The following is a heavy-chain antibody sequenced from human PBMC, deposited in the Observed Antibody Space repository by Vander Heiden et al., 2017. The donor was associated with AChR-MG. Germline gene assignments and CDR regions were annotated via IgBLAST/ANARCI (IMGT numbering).Heavy chain of an antibody. Sequence: QVQLQQWGAGLLKPSETLSLTCAVYGGSFSGCCWSWIRQSPGKGLEWMGEINHSGSTDYTPSLKSRVTISVDTSKNQFSLKLSSVTAADTAVYYCARAWSRYFDIWGRGTLVTVS. CDR1: GGSFSGCC. V-gene: IGHV4-34*01. CDR2: INHSGST. J-gene: IGHJ2*01. CDR3: ARAWSRYFDI. D-gene: IGHD1-26*01.